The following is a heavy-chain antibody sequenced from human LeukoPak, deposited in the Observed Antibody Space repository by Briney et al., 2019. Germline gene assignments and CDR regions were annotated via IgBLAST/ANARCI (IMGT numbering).Heavy chain of an antibody. CDR2: IYYSGST. V-gene: IGHV4-61*01. Sequence: SETLSLTCTVSGGSVSSGSYYWSWIRQPPGKGLEWIGYIYYSGSTNYNPSLKSRVTISVDTSKNQFSLKLSSVTAADTAVYYCARAVRSMVRGVINYYGMGVWGQGTTVTVSS. CDR3: ARAVRSMVRGVINYYGMGV. CDR1: GGSVSSGSYY. D-gene: IGHD3-10*01. J-gene: IGHJ6*02.